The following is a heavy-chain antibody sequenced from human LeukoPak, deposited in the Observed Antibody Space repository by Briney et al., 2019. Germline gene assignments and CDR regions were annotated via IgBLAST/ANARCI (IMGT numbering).Heavy chain of an antibody. CDR3: ASCIYDSSGYCRAFDI. Sequence: GGSLRLSCAASGFTFSSYGMHWVRQAPGKGLEWVAFIRYDGSNKYYADSVKGRFTISRDNSKNTLYLQMNSLRAEDTAVYYCASCIYDSSGYCRAFDIWGQGTMVTVSS. CDR1: GFTFSSYG. D-gene: IGHD3-22*01. J-gene: IGHJ3*02. CDR2: IRYDGSNK. V-gene: IGHV3-30*02.